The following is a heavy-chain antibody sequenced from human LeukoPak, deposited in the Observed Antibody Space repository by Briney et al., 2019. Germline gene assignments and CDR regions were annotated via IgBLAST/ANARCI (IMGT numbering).Heavy chain of an antibody. Sequence: GASVKVSCKASGYTFTGYYMHWVRQAPGQGLEWMGWINPNSGGTNYAQKFQGRVTMTRDTSISTAYMELSRLRSDDTAVYYCARDLDEGYYYYYMDVWGKGTTVTVSS. V-gene: IGHV1-2*02. CDR3: ARDLDEGYYYYYMDV. J-gene: IGHJ6*03. CDR2: INPNSGGT. CDR1: GYTFTGYY.